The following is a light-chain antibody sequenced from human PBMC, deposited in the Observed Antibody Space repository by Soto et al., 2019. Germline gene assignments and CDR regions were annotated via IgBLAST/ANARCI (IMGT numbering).Light chain of an antibody. CDR2: GAS. V-gene: IGKV3-20*01. J-gene: IGKJ1*01. CDR3: QQYGSLPRT. CDR1: QRINSNY. Sequence: PGERATLSCRASQRINSNYLAWYRQKPGQAPRLLIYGASRRATDIPDRFSGSVSGTDFTLTISRLEPEDFAVYYCQQYGSLPRTFGQGTKVEIQ.